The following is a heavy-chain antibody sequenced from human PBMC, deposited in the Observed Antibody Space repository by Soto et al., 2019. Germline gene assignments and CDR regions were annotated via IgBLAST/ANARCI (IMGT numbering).Heavy chain of an antibody. D-gene: IGHD2-15*01. J-gene: IGHJ4*02. CDR3: ATGARYCSGGSCYPDV. V-gene: IGHV1-69*06. Sequence: QVQLMQSGAEVMKPGSSVKVSCKASGGTISTNVISWVRQAPGQGLEWMGEIMPIFAAPNNAQKFQGRLTITADTSTTTVYMELSSLTSEDTAVYSCATGARYCSGGSCYPDVWGQGTLVIVSS. CDR1: GGTISTNV. CDR2: IMPIFAAP.